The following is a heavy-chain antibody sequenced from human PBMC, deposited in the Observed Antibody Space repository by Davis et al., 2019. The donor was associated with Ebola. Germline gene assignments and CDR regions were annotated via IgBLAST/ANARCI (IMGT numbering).Heavy chain of an antibody. CDR3: ARAPTTAISQRGDFDL. V-gene: IGHV3-74*01. D-gene: IGHD4-17*01. Sequence: GESLKISCAASGFTISNFWMHWVRQAPGKGLVWVSRVNSEGTRLNYADSVQGRFTITSNNAKNTLYPHMASLGADDTAVYYCARAPTTAISQRGDFDLWGRGTLVVVSS. CDR1: GFTISNFW. J-gene: IGHJ2*01. CDR2: VNSEGTRL.